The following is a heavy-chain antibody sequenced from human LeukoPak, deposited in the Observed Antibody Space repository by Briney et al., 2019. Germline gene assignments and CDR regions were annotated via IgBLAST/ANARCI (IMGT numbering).Heavy chain of an antibody. V-gene: IGHV1-2*02. D-gene: IGHD2-15*01. CDR3: ARDVVAGFQY. CDR1: GYTLTDYY. Sequence: ASVKVSCKASGYTLTDYYMHWVRQAPGQGLELMGWINPDSGGTNYAQEFQGRVSMTRDTSISTAYMDLRRLRSDDTAVYYCARDVVAGFQYWGQGTLVTVSS. J-gene: IGHJ1*01. CDR2: INPDSGGT.